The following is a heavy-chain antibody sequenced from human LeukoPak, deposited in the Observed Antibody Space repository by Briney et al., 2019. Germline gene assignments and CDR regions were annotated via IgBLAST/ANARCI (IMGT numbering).Heavy chain of an antibody. D-gene: IGHD6-13*01. CDR2: ISYDGSNK. J-gene: IGHJ4*02. V-gene: IGHV3-30*04. CDR3: ARMESSSWFGGFDY. CDR1: GFTFSSYA. Sequence: GGPLRLSCAASGFTFSSYAMHWVRQAPGKGLEWVAVISYDGSNKYYADSVKGRFTISRDNSKNTLYLQMNSLRAEDTAVYYCARMESSSWFGGFDYWGQGTLVTVSS.